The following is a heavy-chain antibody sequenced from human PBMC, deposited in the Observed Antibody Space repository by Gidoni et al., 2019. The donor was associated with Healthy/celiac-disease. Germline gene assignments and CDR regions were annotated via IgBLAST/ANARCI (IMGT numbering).Heavy chain of an antibody. CDR3: ARDPHVDTAGYYFDY. D-gene: IGHD5-18*01. V-gene: IGHV3-30-3*01. CDR2: ISYDGSNK. CDR1: GFTFSSYA. J-gene: IGHJ4*02. Sequence: QVQLVESGGGVVQPGRSLRLSCAASGFTFSSYAMHWVRQAPGKGLEWVAVISYDGSNKYYADSVKGRFTISRDNSKNTLYLQMNSLRAEDTAVYYCARDPHVDTAGYYFDYWGQGTLVTVSS.